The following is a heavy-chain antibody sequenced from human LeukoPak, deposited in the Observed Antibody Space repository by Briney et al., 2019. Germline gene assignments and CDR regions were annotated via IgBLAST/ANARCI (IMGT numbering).Heavy chain of an antibody. J-gene: IGHJ4*02. D-gene: IGHD3-22*01. CDR3: VRLRRNSDSNGYYYYYDS. V-gene: IGHV3-21*01. CDR1: EFSFKSYS. CDR2: INKGSTHM. Sequence: GGSLRLSCAASEFSFKSYSFNWVRQAPGKGLEWVSSINKGSTHMYYADSVKGRFTVSRDDAQNSLYLQMNSLSAEDTALYYCVRLRRNSDSNGYYYYYDSWGRGTQVTVSS.